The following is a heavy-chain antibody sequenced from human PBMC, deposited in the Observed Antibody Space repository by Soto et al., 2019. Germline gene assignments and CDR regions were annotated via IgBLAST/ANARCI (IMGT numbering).Heavy chain of an antibody. J-gene: IGHJ3*02. CDR3: ARDGGQYDSSGYYYGGGAFDI. CDR2: IYYSGST. Sequence: PSETLSLTCTVSGGSISSYYWSWIRQPPGKGLEWIGYIYYSGSTNYNPSLKSRVTISVDTSKNQFSLKLSSVTAADTAVYYCARDGGQYDSSGYYYGGGAFDIWGQGTMVTVSS. CDR1: GGSISSYY. V-gene: IGHV4-59*01. D-gene: IGHD3-22*01.